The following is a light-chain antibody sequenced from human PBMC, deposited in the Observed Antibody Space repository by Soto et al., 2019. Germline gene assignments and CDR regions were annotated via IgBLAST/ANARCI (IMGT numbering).Light chain of an antibody. CDR1: QSVGSY. CDR2: DAS. CDR3: QKRNNWPRIT. Sequence: EVLLTQSPATLSLSPGERATLSCRASQSVGSYLAWYQQKPGQSPRLLIYDASKRATDLPTRFSGSWSGTDFTLTISRLELEVFAVYYCQKRNNWPRITFGQGTRLEIK. J-gene: IGKJ5*01. V-gene: IGKV3-11*01.